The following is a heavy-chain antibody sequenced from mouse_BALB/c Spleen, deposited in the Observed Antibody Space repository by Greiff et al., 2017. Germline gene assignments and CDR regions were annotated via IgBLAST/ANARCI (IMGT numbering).Heavy chain of an antibody. CDR1: GYAFTNYL. Sequence: VQLVESGAELVRPGTSVKVSCKASGYAFTNYLIEWVKQRPGQGLEWIGVINPGSGGTNYNEKFKGKATLTADKSSSTAYMQLSSLTSDDSAVYFCARDYRYDGYYYAMDYWGQGTSVTVSS. CDR2: INPGSGGT. D-gene: IGHD2-14*01. CDR3: ARDYRYDGYYYAMDY. J-gene: IGHJ4*01. V-gene: IGHV1-54*01.